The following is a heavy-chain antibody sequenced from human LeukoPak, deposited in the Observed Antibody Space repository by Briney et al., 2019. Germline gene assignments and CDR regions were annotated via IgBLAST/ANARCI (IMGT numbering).Heavy chain of an antibody. CDR2: IYYSGST. V-gene: IGHV4-59*11. D-gene: IGHD4-17*01. CDR3: ASLNGDYAFDY. J-gene: IGHJ4*02. Sequence: SETLSLTCTVSGGSISSRYWSWIRQPPGKGLEWIGYIYYSGSTNYNPSLKSRVTISVDTSKNQFSLKLSSVTAADTAVYYCASLNGDYAFDYWGQGTLVTVSS. CDR1: GGSISSRY.